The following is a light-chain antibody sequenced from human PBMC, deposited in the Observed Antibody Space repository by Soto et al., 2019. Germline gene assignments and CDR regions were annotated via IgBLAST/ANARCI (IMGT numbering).Light chain of an antibody. CDR2: DAS. V-gene: IGKV3-11*01. CDR3: QQSSNWPRT. CDR1: QSVSSY. J-gene: IGKJ1*01. Sequence: EIVLTQSPATLSSSPGERATLSCRASQSVSSYLAWYQQKPGQAPRLLIYDASDRATGIPARFSGSGSGTDFTLTISSLEPEDVAVYYCQQSSNWPRTFGQGTKVEIK.